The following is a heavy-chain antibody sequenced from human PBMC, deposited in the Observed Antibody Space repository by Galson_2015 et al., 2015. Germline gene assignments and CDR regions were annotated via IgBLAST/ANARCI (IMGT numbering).Heavy chain of an antibody. D-gene: IGHD3-16*01. V-gene: IGHV3-33*01. CDR1: GFPFSTYG. Sequence: SLRLSCAASGFPFSTYGMHWVRQAPGKGLEWVAVTWYDGSNKYYADSVKGRFTISRDNSKNTLYLQMNSLRAEDTAVYYCARGRGLGPYGMDVWGQGTTVTVSS. CDR3: ARGRGLGPYGMDV. J-gene: IGHJ6*02. CDR2: TWYDGSNK.